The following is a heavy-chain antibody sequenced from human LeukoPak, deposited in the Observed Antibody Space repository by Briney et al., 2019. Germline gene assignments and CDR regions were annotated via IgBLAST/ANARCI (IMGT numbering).Heavy chain of an antibody. J-gene: IGHJ3*02. CDR3: TTTYYYDSSGDYGAFDI. Sequence: GGTLRLSCAASGFTFRDYYMSWIRQAPGKGLEWVGRIKSKTDGGTTDYAAPVKGRFTISRDDSKNTLYLQMNSLKTEDTAVYYCTTTYYYDSSGDYGAFDIWGQGTMVTVSS. D-gene: IGHD3-22*01. CDR1: GFTFRDYY. V-gene: IGHV3-15*01. CDR2: IKSKTDGGTT.